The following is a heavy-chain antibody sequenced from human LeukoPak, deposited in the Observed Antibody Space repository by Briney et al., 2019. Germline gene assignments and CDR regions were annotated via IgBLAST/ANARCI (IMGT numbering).Heavy chain of an antibody. CDR1: GGSISSGGYS. V-gene: IGHV4-30-2*01. Sequence: SQTLSLTCAVSGGSISSGGYSWSWIRQPPGKGLEWIGYIYHSGSTYYNPSLKSRVTISVDRSKNQFSLKLSSVTAADTAVYYCARTITMVRGVIPNWFDPWGQGTLVTVSS. J-gene: IGHJ5*02. D-gene: IGHD3-10*01. CDR3: ARTITMVRGVIPNWFDP. CDR2: IYHSGST.